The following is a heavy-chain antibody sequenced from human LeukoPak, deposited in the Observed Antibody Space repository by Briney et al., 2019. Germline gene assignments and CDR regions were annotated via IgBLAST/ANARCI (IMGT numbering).Heavy chain of an antibody. V-gene: IGHV3-23*01. CDR3: ANVYDYWGDY. Sequence: PGGSLRLSCAASGVTFSSYAMSWVRQAPGKGLEWVSAISGSGGSTYYADPVKGRFTISRENSKNTLYMQMTSLRAEDPAVYYCANVYDYWGDYWGQGTLVTVSS. CDR1: GVTFSSYA. D-gene: IGHD4-11*01. J-gene: IGHJ4*02. CDR2: ISGSGGST.